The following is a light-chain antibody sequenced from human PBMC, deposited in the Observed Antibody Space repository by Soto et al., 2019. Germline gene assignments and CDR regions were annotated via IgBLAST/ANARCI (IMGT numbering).Light chain of an antibody. CDR2: DVS. V-gene: IGLV2-14*01. CDR3: SSFAVSNSFV. J-gene: IGLJ1*01. CDR1: SSDIGDYNY. Sequence: QSALNQPASVSGSPGQSITISCVGTSSDIGDYNYVSWYQQHPGKVPKVIIYDVSNRPSGVSYRFSATKSGNTASLTVSGLQAEDEADYYCSSFAVSNSFVFGTGTKVTVL.